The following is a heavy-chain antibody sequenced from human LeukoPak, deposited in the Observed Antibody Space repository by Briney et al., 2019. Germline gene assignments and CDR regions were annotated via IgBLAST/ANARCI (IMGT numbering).Heavy chain of an antibody. CDR2: FDPEDGET. J-gene: IGHJ6*02. CDR3: ARPILTGYYYYYGMDV. CDR1: GYTLTELS. V-gene: IGHV1-24*01. Sequence: ASVKISCKVSGYTLTELSMHWVRQAPGKGLEWMGGFDPEDGETIYAQKFQGRVTITRDTSASTAYMELSSLRSEDTAVYYCARPILTGYYYYYGMDVWGQGTTVTVSS. D-gene: IGHD3-9*01.